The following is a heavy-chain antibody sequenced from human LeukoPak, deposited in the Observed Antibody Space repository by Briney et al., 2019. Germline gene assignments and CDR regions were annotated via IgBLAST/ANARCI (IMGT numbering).Heavy chain of an antibody. CDR1: GFKVNNIH. Sequence: GGSLRLSCAASGFKVNNIHMSWVRQAPGGGLEWVSVFYGGGGIYYADSVQGRFTISRDNSKNTVYLQMNNLRGDDSALYYCVRDLAGAFDFWGQGTPVKVSS. J-gene: IGHJ4*02. V-gene: IGHV3-66*01. CDR3: VRDLAGAFDF. D-gene: IGHD6-19*01. CDR2: FYGGGGI.